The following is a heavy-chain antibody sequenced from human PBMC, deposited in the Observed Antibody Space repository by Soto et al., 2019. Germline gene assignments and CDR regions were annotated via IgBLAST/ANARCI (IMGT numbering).Heavy chain of an antibody. J-gene: IGHJ5*02. CDR1: GYTFTSYD. D-gene: IGHD5-12*01. CDR3: ARGEGYSGYDWFGP. Sequence: ASVKVSCKASGYTFTSYDINWVRQATGQGLEWMGWMNPNSGNTGYAQKFQGRVTMTRNTSISTAYMELSSLRSEDTAVYYCARGEGYSGYDWFGPWGQGTLVTVSS. V-gene: IGHV1-8*01. CDR2: MNPNSGNT.